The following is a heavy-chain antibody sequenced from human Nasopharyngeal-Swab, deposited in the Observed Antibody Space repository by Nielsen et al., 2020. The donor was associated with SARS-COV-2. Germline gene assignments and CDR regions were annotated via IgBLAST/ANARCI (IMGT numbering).Heavy chain of an antibody. Sequence: GESLKISCAASGFTFSSYGMHWVRQAPGKGLEWVAVISYDGSNKYYADSVKGRFTISRDNSKNTLYLQTNSLRAEDTAVYYCAKGGGTTGTVGLDIWGQGTMVTVSS. V-gene: IGHV3-30*18. CDR1: GFTFSSYG. CDR2: ISYDGSNK. CDR3: AKGGGTTGTVGLDI. D-gene: IGHD1-1*01. J-gene: IGHJ3*02.